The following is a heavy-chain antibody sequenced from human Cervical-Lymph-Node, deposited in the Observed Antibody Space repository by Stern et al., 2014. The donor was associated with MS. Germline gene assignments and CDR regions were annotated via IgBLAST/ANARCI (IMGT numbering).Heavy chain of an antibody. Sequence: QVHLVESGAEVRKPGSSMNVSCKTSGGSFSSSYAITWMRQAPGQGLEWMGRTIPILGLANYAQKFQGRVIITADKSTSTTYMELSSLRSEDTAVYYCARGVVSNRAAATLHNLFDPWGQGTLVTVSS. CDR2: TIPILGLA. J-gene: IGHJ5*02. D-gene: IGHD2-15*01. CDR3: ARGVVSNRAAATLHNLFDP. CDR1: GGSFSSSYA. V-gene: IGHV1-69*09.